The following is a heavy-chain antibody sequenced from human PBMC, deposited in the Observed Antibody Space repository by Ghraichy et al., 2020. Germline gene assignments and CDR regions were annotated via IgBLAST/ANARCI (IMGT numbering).Heavy chain of an antibody. CDR2: MNPNSGNT. Sequence: ASVKVSCKASGYTFTSYDINWVRQATGQGLEWMGWMNPNSGNTGYAQKFQGRVTMTRNTSISTAYMELSSLRSEDTAVYYCAREGGYCSGGSCYVFYYYGMDVWGQGTTVTVSS. V-gene: IGHV1-8*01. CDR3: AREGGYCSGGSCYVFYYYGMDV. CDR1: GYTFTSYD. J-gene: IGHJ6*02. D-gene: IGHD2-15*01.